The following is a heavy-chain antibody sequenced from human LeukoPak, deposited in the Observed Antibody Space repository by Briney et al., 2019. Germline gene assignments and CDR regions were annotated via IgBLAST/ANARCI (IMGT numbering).Heavy chain of an antibody. D-gene: IGHD2-15*01. J-gene: IGHJ6*02. CDR1: GFTFSSYA. CDR3: ARASGAVSGGDYYYYGMDV. Sequence: GGSLRLSCAASGFTFSSYAMSWVRQAPGKGLEWVSAISGSGGSTYYADSVKGRFTISRDNSKNTLYLQMNSLRAEDTAVYYCARASGAVSGGDYYYYGMDVWGQGTTVTVSS. CDR2: ISGSGGST. V-gene: IGHV3-23*01.